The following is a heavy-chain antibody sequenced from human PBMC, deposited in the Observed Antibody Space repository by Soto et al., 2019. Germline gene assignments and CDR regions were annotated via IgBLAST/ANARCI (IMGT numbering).Heavy chain of an antibody. CDR3: AKRGGFGELSYYYGMDV. CDR1: GFTFSSYG. D-gene: IGHD3-10*01. CDR2: ISYDGSNK. Sequence: QVQLVESGGGVVQPGRSLRLSCAASGFTFSSYGMHWVRQAPGKGLEWVAVISYDGSNKYYADSVKGRFTISRDNSKNTLYLQMNSLRAEDTAVYYCAKRGGFGELSYYYGMDVWGQGTTVTVSS. V-gene: IGHV3-30*18. J-gene: IGHJ6*02.